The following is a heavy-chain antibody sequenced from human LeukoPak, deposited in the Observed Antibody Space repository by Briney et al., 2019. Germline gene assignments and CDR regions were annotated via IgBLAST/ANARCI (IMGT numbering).Heavy chain of an antibody. D-gene: IGHD2-15*01. CDR3: ASRYCSGGSCFSRDYYYYYMDV. CDR2: IIPIFGTG. CDR1: GGTFSNYG. Sequence: ASVKVSCKTSGGTFSNYGFTWVRQAPGQGLEWMGGIIPIFGTGKYAQKFQGRVTVIADEFTSTAYMELSSLRSEDTAVYYCASRYCSGGSCFSRDYYYYYMDVWGKGTTVTVSS. V-gene: IGHV1-69*13. J-gene: IGHJ6*03.